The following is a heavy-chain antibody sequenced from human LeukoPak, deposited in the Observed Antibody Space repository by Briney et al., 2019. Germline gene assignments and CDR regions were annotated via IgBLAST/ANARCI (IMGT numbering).Heavy chain of an antibody. Sequence: GASLQISSEGSGSIFTSYWIGWGRQLPGKGLEGMGISYPDDSDTKESPSLQGQVTISADKSISTAYLQWSSLKASDTAMYYCARLAFCTNAVCFSNYYYSMDVWGRGTTVTVSS. CDR1: GSIFTSYW. V-gene: IGHV5-51*01. D-gene: IGHD2-8*01. CDR3: ARLAFCTNAVCFSNYYYSMDV. CDR2: SYPDDSDT. J-gene: IGHJ6*03.